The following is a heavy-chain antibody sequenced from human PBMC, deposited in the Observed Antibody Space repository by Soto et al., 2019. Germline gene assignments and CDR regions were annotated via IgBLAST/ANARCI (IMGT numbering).Heavy chain of an antibody. CDR3: ARDRISNYLNRYYYYYGMDV. CDR2: TYYRSKWYN. J-gene: IGHJ6*02. V-gene: IGHV6-1*01. D-gene: IGHD4-4*01. Sequence: SQTLSLTCAISGDSVSSNSAAWNWIRQSPSRGLEWLGRTYYRSKWYNDYAVSVKSRITINPDTSKNQFSLQLNSVTPEDTAVYYCARDRISNYLNRYYYYYGMDVWGQGTTVTVSS. CDR1: GDSVSSNSAA.